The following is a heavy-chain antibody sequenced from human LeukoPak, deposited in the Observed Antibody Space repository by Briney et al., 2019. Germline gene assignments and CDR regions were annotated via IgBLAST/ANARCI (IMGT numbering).Heavy chain of an antibody. J-gene: IGHJ4*02. CDR2: IYPSGNT. Sequence: PSETLSLTCAVSGYSISSGYYWGWLRQPPGKGLEWIGNIYPSGNTYYNPSLKSRVTISLDTSKNQFSLKLSSVTAADTAVYYCARTQGRYYFDYWGQGTLVTVSS. V-gene: IGHV4-38-2*01. CDR3: ARTQGRYYFDY. CDR1: GYSISSGYY.